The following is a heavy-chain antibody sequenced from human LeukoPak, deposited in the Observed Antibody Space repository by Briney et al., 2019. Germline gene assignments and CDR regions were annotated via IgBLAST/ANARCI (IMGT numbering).Heavy chain of an antibody. D-gene: IGHD4-17*01. V-gene: IGHV3-30*18. CDR2: ISYDGSNK. CDR1: GFTFSSYG. Sequence: GRSLRLSCAASGFTFSSYGKHWVRQAPGKGLEWVAVISYDGSNKYYADSVKGRFTISRDNSKNTLYLQMNSLRAEDTAVYYCAKDTTTVTASYWGQGALVTVSS. CDR3: AKDTTTVTASY. J-gene: IGHJ4*02.